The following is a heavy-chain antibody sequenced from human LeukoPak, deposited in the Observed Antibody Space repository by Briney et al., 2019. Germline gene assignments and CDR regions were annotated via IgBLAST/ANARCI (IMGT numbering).Heavy chain of an antibody. J-gene: IGHJ3*02. CDR1: GFTFSNYA. V-gene: IGHV3-23*01. Sequence: GGSLRLSCAASGFTFSNYAMSWVRQAPGKGLEWVSAISGSGGSTYYADPVKGRFTISRDNSKNTLYLQMNSLRAEDTAVYYCAKQIRVVASLYAFDIWGQGTVVTVSS. D-gene: IGHD2-15*01. CDR3: AKQIRVVASLYAFDI. CDR2: ISGSGGST.